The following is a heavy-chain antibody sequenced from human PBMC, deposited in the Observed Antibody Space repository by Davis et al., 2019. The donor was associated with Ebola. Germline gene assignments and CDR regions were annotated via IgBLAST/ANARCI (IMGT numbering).Heavy chain of an antibody. J-gene: IGHJ4*02. D-gene: IGHD3-22*01. V-gene: IGHV3-48*02. CDR2: ISSSSSTM. Sequence: GESLKISCAASGFTFSSYSMNWVRQAPGKGLEWVSYISSSSSTMYYADSVKGRFTISRDNAKNSLYLQMNSLRDEDTAVYYCASITMIASYHFDYWGQGTLVTVSS. CDR3: ASITMIASYHFDY. CDR1: GFTFSSYS.